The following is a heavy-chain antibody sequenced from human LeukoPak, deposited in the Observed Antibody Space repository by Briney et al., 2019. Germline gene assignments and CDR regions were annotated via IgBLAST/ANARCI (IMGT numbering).Heavy chain of an antibody. Sequence: GGSLSLSCAASGSPLSSNAMSWVGKAPGKGRDWVSAISGSGGSTYYADSVKGRFTISRDNSKNTLYLQMNSLRAEDTAVYYCAKDQTGTNGAYFDYWGQGTLVTVSS. CDR1: GSPLSSNA. J-gene: IGHJ4*02. CDR3: AKDQTGTNGAYFDY. V-gene: IGHV3-23*01. CDR2: ISGSGGST. D-gene: IGHD1-1*01.